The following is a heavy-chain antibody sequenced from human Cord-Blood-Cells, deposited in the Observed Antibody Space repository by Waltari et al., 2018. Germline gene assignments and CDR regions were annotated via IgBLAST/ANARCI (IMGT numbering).Heavy chain of an antibody. V-gene: IGHV3-49*05. J-gene: IGHJ6*03. CDR2: IRRKSYGGTI. Sequence: EVQLVESGGGLVKPGRSLRLSCTASGFTFGDYAMSWFRQAPGKGLEWVGFIRRKSYGGTIEYGASVKGRFTISRDYSKSIAYLQMNGLKTEDTAVYYCTREGMVIYYYYYMDVWVKGTTVTVSS. CDR1: GFTFGDYA. D-gene: IGHD2-21*01. CDR3: TREGMVIYYYYYMDV.